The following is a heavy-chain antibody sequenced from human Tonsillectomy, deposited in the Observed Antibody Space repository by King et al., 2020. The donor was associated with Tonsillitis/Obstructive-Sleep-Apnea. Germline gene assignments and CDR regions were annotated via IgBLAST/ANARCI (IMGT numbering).Heavy chain of an antibody. CDR1: GFTFSSYA. V-gene: IGHV3-30*04. CDR3: AGGPPDPSGDHGSGNDWGMDV. D-gene: IGHD3-10*01. Sequence: VQLVESGGGVVQPGRSLRLSCAASGFTFSSYAMHWVRQAPGKGLEWVAVISYDGSNKYYADSVKGRFTISRDNSKNTLYLKMNSLRAEDTAVYYCAGGPPDPSGDHGSGNDWGMDVWGQGTTVTVSS. CDR2: ISYDGSNK. J-gene: IGHJ6*02.